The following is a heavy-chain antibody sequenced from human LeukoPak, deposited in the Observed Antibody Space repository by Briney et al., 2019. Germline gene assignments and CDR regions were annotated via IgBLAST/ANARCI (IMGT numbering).Heavy chain of an antibody. J-gene: IGHJ6*02. CDR2: IWYDGSNK. V-gene: IGHV3-33*01. CDR3: ARDLRGWYSYYYYGMDV. D-gene: IGHD6-19*01. Sequence: GGSLRLSCAASGFTFSSYGMHWVRQAPGKGLEWVAVIWYDGSNKYYADSVKGRFTISRDNSKNTLYLQMNSLRAEDTAVYYCARDLRGWYSYYYYGMDVWGQGTMVTVSS. CDR1: GFTFSSYG.